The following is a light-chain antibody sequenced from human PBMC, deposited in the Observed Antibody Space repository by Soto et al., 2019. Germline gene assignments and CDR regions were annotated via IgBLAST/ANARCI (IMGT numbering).Light chain of an antibody. J-gene: IGLJ1*01. V-gene: IGLV2-11*01. CDR3: CSYAGTYTPDV. Sequence: QSALTQPRSVSGSPGQSVTISCTGTSSDVGRYDLVSWYQHHPGKAPKLMIYDVTERPSGVPDRFSGSKSGNTASLSISGLQAEDEADYYCCSYAGTYTPDVFGTGTRSPS. CDR2: DVT. CDR1: SSDVGRYDL.